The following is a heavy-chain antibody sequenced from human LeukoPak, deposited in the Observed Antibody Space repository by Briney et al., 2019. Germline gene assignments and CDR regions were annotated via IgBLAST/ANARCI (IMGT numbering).Heavy chain of an antibody. CDR2: INRSGST. Sequence: SETLSLTCAVFGGSFSGYYWSWIRQRPGKGLEWIGEINRSGSTNYNPSLKSRVTISVDTSKNQFSLRVSSVTAADTAVYYCARAYGDYRYYYYYMDVWGEGTTVTVSS. J-gene: IGHJ6*03. CDR3: ARAYGDYRYYYYYMDV. CDR1: GGSFSGYY. D-gene: IGHD4-17*01. V-gene: IGHV4-34*01.